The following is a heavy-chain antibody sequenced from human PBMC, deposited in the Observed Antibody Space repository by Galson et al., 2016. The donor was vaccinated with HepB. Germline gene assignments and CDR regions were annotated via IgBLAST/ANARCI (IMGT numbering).Heavy chain of an antibody. Sequence: SLRLSCAASGFTFSNYGMTWVRQAPGKGLEVVSSISRSGDSTDYADSVKGRFIIPRDNTKNTLSLQMNSLRAEDTAVYYCVQGSTAPAVWGKGTTVTVSS. V-gene: IGHV3-23*01. D-gene: IGHD2-2*01. CDR2: ISRSGDST. J-gene: IGHJ6*04. CDR1: GFTFSNYG. CDR3: VQGSTAPAV.